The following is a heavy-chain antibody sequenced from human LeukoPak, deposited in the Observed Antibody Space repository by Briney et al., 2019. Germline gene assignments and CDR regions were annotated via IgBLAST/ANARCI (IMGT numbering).Heavy chain of an antibody. CDR1: GGTFSSYA. CDR3: ARGDTGSSWPIYYYYYMDV. CDR2: IIPIFGTA. D-gene: IGHD6-6*01. V-gene: IGHV1-69*05. Sequence: SVKVSCKASGGTFSSYAISWVRQAPGQGLEWMGGIIPIFGTANYAQKFQGRVTITTDESTSTDYMELSSLRSEDTAVYYCARGDTGSSWPIYYYYYMDVWGKGTTVTVSS. J-gene: IGHJ6*03.